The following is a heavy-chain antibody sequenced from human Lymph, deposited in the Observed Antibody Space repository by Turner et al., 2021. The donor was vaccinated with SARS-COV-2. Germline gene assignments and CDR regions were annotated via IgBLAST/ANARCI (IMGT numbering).Heavy chain of an antibody. V-gene: IGHV4-59*01. J-gene: IGHJ5*02. CDR2: IFYRGST. CDR3: ARQTVNNWVDP. Sequence: QVQLQESGPRLVKPLETLSLTCTVSGGSMNNNYWRWIRQPPGKRLEWIGFIFYRGSTNYNPSLKSRVTISVDTSENQFSLKLTSVTAADTAIYYRARQTVNNWVDPWGQGTLVTVSS. D-gene: IGHD2-21*02. CDR1: GGSMNNNY.